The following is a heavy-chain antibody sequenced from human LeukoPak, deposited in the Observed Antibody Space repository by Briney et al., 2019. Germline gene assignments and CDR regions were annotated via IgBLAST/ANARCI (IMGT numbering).Heavy chain of an antibody. J-gene: IGHJ4*02. CDR2: IYYSGST. D-gene: IGHD6-6*01. CDR1: GGSISSYY. CDR3: ARREKLVFDY. Sequence: SETLSLTCTVSGGSISSYYWSWIRQPPGKGLEWIGYIYYSGSTNYNPSLKSRVAISVDTSKNQFSLKLSSVTAADTAVYYCARREKLVFDYWGQGTLVTVSS. V-gene: IGHV4-59*08.